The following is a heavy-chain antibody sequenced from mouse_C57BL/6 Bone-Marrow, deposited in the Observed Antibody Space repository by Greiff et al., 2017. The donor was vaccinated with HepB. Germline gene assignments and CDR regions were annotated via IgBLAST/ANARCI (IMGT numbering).Heavy chain of an antibody. CDR3: ARGDSNGDLDY. D-gene: IGHD2-5*01. CDR1: GFTFSSYA. CDR2: ISDGGSYT. V-gene: IGHV5-4*03. J-gene: IGHJ2*01. Sequence: EVKLVESGGGLVKPGGSLKLSCAASGFTFSSYAMSWVRQTPEKRLEWVATISDGGSYTYYPDNVKGRFTISRDNAKNNLYLQMSHLKSEDTAIYYCARGDSNGDLDYWGQGTTLTVSS.